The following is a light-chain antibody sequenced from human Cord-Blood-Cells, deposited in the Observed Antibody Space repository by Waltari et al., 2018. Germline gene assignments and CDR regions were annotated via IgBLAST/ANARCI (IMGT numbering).Light chain of an antibody. J-gene: IGKJ2*01. V-gene: IGKV3-11*01. CDR1: QSVSSY. Sequence: EIVLTQSPATLSLSPGVRATLSCRPSQSVSSYLAWYQQKPGQAPRLLIYDASNRATGIPARFSGSGAGTDFTLTISSLEPEDFAVYYCQQRSNWYTFGQGTKLEIK. CDR2: DAS. CDR3: QQRSNWYT.